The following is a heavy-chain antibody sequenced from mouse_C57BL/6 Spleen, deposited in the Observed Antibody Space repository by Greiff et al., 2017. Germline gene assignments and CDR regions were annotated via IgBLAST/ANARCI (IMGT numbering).Heavy chain of an antibody. CDR2: IYPGSGNT. CDR1: GYTFTDYY. V-gene: IGHV1-76*01. Sequence: VQLQQSGAELVRPGASVKLSCKASGYTFTDYYINWVKQRPGQGLEWIARIYPGSGNTYYNEKFKGKATLTADKSSSTAYMQLSSLPSEDSAVYFCARTRGGDYYAMDYWGQGTSVTVSS. J-gene: IGHJ4*01. CDR3: ARTRGGDYYAMDY.